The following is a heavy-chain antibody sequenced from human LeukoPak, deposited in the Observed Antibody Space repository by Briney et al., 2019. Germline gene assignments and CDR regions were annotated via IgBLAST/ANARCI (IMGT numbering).Heavy chain of an antibody. D-gene: IGHD6-19*01. CDR3: ARYSSGWYDY. V-gene: IGHV3-21*01. Sequence: PGGSLRLSCAASGFTFSSYAMSWVRQAPGKGLEWDSSIGSSSSYIYYADSVKGRFTISRDNAKNSLYLQMNSLRAEDTAVYYCARYSSGWYDYWGQGTLVTVSS. J-gene: IGHJ4*02. CDR2: IGSSSSYI. CDR1: GFTFSSYA.